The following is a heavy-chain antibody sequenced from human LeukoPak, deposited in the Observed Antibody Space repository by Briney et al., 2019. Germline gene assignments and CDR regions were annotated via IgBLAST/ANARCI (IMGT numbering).Heavy chain of an antibody. D-gene: IGHD3-10*01. Sequence: SETLSLTCTVSDGSISSSSYYWAWIRQPPGKGLEWIGNIYYNGDTYYNLSLKSRVTISVDTSKNQFSVKLTSVTAADTAVFYCARRSMVRGVFQAFDMWVQGTMVTVSS. V-gene: IGHV4-39*01. J-gene: IGHJ3*02. CDR2: IYYNGDT. CDR3: ARRSMVRGVFQAFDM. CDR1: DGSISSSSYY.